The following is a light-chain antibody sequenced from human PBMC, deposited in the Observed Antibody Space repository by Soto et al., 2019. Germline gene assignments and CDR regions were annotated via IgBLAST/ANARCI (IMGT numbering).Light chain of an antibody. V-gene: IGKV3-15*01. CDR3: HQYNNWPRT. J-gene: IGKJ1*01. Sequence: EIVMTQSPATLSVSPGERATLSCRASQSVSNNLAWYQQRPGQAPRLLIYRASTRATGLPARFSGSGSETEFTLTISSLQSEDFAVYYCHQYNNWPRTFGQGTKVEIK. CDR1: QSVSNN. CDR2: RAS.